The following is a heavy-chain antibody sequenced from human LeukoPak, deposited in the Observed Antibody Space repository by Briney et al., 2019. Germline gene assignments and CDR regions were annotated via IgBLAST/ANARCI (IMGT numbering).Heavy chain of an antibody. CDR3: ARLWAVHSSGWYYFDY. J-gene: IGHJ4*02. CDR1: GYSFTTYW. V-gene: IGHV5-51*01. Sequence: LGESLKISCKGSGYSFTTYWIGWVRQMPGKGLEWMGILYPGDSDTRYSPSFQGQVTISADKSISTAYLQWSSLKASDTAMYYCARLWAVHSSGWYYFDYWGQGTLVTVSS. D-gene: IGHD6-19*01. CDR2: LYPGDSDT.